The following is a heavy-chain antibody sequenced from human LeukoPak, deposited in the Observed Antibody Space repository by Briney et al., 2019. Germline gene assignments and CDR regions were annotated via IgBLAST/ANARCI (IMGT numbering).Heavy chain of an antibody. D-gene: IGHD1-26*01. V-gene: IGHV3-33*01. CDR1: GFTFSSYG. CDR3: TRTMGGGYSPFDY. Sequence: GGSLRLSCAASGFTFSSYGMHWVRQAPGKGLEWVAVILSDGSKEIYTDSVKGRFTISRDNSKNTLYLQMNSLKTEDTAVYYCTRTMGGGYSPFDYWGQGTLVTVSS. J-gene: IGHJ4*02. CDR2: ILSDGSKE.